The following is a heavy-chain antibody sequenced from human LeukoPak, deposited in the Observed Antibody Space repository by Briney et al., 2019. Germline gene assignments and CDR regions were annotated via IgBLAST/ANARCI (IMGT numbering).Heavy chain of an antibody. CDR2: IYHSGST. V-gene: IGHV4-4*02. Sequence: SETLSLTCAVSGGSISSSNWWSWVRQPPGKGLEWIGEIYHSGSTNYNPSLKSRVTISVDKSKNQFSLKLSSVTAADTAVYYCARHSPPYYYDGSNAFDIWGQGTMVTVSS. J-gene: IGHJ3*02. CDR3: ARHSPPYYYDGSNAFDI. D-gene: IGHD3-22*01. CDR1: GGSISSSNW.